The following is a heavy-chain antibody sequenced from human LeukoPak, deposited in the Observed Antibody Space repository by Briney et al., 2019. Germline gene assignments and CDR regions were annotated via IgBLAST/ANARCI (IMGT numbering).Heavy chain of an antibody. CDR3: ARDTGYDSSGNDY. CDR1: GGTLSSYA. J-gene: IGHJ4*02. CDR2: IIPIFGIA. V-gene: IGHV1-69*04. D-gene: IGHD3-22*01. Sequence: SVKVSCKASGGTLSSYAISWVRQAPGQGLDWMGRIIPIFGIANYAQKFQGRVTITADTSTSTAYMELISLRSEDTAVYYCARDTGYDSSGNDYWGQGTLVTVSS.